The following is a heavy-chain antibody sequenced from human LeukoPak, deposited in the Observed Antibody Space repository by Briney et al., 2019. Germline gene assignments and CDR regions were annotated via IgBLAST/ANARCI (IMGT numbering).Heavy chain of an antibody. V-gene: IGHV4-34*01. CDR1: GGSFSGYY. D-gene: IGHD5-12*01. J-gene: IGHJ4*02. CDR2: INHSGST. Sequence: PSETLSLICAVYGGSFSGYYWSWIRQPPGKGLEWIGEINHSGSTNYNPSLKSRVTISVDTSKNQFSLKLSSVTAADTAVYYCAHWSDEVAFDYWGQGTLVTVSS. CDR3: AHWSDEVAFDY.